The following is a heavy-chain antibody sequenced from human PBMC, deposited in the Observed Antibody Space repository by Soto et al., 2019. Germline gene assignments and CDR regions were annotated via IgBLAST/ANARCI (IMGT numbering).Heavy chain of an antibody. J-gene: IGHJ4*02. CDR3: ARECGGWSRAGTLDY. CDR2: ISSSSSYI. Sequence: EVQLVESGGGLVKPGGSLRLSCAASGFTFSSYSMNWVRQAPGKGLEWVSSISSSSSYIYYADSVKGRFTISRDNAKNSLYLQLNSLRAEDTAVYYWARECGGWSRAGTLDYWGQGTLVTVSS. V-gene: IGHV3-21*01. CDR1: GFTFSSYS. D-gene: IGHD6-19*01.